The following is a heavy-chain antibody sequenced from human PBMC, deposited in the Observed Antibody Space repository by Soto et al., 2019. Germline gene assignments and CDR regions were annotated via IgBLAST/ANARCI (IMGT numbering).Heavy chain of an antibody. V-gene: IGHV4-31*03. CDR3: ARDAREGNWCGP. CDR1: PGSISSGGYS. CDR2: IYYSGSS. J-gene: IGHJ5*02. Sequence: NPSETLSLPCTVSPGSISSGGYSWSWIRQHPGKGLEWIGYIYYSGSSYYNPSLKSRVTISVDTSKNQFSLKLSSVTAADTAVYYCARDAREGNWCGPWGRGTLGTV.